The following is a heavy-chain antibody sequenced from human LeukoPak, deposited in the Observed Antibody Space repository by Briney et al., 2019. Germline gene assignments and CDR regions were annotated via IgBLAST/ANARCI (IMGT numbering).Heavy chain of an antibody. CDR2: ISYDGSNK. CDR3: AKGYSYGYGDYYYYMDV. CDR1: GFTFSSYA. Sequence: GGSLRLSCAASGFTFSSYAMYWVRQAPGKGLEWVAVISYDGSNKYYADSVKGRFTISRDNSKNTLYLQMNSLRAEDTAVYYCAKGYSYGYGDYYYYMDVWDKGTTVTVSS. D-gene: IGHD5-18*01. V-gene: IGHV3-30-3*01. J-gene: IGHJ6*03.